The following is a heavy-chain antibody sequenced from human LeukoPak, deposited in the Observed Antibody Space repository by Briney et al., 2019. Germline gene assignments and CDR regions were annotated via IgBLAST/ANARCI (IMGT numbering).Heavy chain of an antibody. CDR3: AKWDRIMITFGGVIVR. J-gene: IGHJ4*02. Sequence: GGSLRLSCAASGFTFSSYAMSWVRQAPGKWLEWVSAISGSGGSTYYADSVKGRFTISRDNSKNTLYLQMNSLRAEDTAVYYCAKWDRIMITFGGVIVRWGQGTLVTVSS. V-gene: IGHV3-23*01. D-gene: IGHD3-16*02. CDR2: ISGSGGST. CDR1: GFTFSSYA.